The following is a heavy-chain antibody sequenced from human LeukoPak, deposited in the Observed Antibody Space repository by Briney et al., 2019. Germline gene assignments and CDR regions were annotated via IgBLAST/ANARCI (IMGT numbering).Heavy chain of an antibody. D-gene: IGHD3-10*01. V-gene: IGHV4-31*03. Sequence: SETLSLTCTVSGGSISSGGYYWSWIRQHPGKGLEWIGYIYYSGSTYYNPSLKSRVTISVDTSKNQFPLKLSSVTAADTAVYYCARVGGSASYYYGSGPTWFDPWGQGTLVTVSS. CDR1: GGSISSGGYY. CDR3: ARVGGSASYYYGSGPTWFDP. J-gene: IGHJ5*02. CDR2: IYYSGST.